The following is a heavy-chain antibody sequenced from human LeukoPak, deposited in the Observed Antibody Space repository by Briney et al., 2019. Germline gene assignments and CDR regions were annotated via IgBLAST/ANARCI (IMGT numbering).Heavy chain of an antibody. J-gene: IGHJ6*04. CDR3: ARMSYYYGMDV. Sequence: SETLSLTCTVSGGSISSYYWSWIRQPPGKGLEWIGHIYYSGSTNYNPSLKSRVTISVDTSKNQFSLKLRSGTAADTAVYYCARMSYYYGMDVWGKGTTVTVSS. V-gene: IGHV4-59*01. CDR2: IYYSGST. CDR1: GGSISSYY.